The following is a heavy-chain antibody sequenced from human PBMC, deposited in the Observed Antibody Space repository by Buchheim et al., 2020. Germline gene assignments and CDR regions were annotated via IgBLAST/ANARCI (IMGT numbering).Heavy chain of an antibody. V-gene: IGHV3-74*01. CDR3: ARGGPYSSSTIDY. CDR2: INSVGSST. D-gene: IGHD6-6*01. J-gene: IGHJ4*02. CDR1: GFSISSHW. Sequence: EVHLVESGRGLVQPGGSLRLSCAASGFSISSHWMHWVRQAPGKGLVWVSRINSVGSSTTYADSVKGRFTISRDNATNTLYLQMNSLRAEDTAVYYCARGGPYSSSTIDYWGQGTL.